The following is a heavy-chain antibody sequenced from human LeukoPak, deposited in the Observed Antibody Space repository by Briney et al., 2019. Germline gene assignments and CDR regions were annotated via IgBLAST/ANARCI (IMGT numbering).Heavy chain of an antibody. CDR1: GFTFSSYW. CDR2: IQQGGSHK. V-gene: IGHV3-7*03. CDR3: ARRAGALYYYDTSGPFDH. Sequence: GGSLRLSCVASGFTFSSYWMGWVRQSPAKGLEWVASIQQGGSHKYYVDSVKGRFTISRDNSKNTLYLQMNSLRADDTAVYFCARRAGALYYYDTSGPFDHWGRGALVTVSS. J-gene: IGHJ4*02. D-gene: IGHD3-22*01.